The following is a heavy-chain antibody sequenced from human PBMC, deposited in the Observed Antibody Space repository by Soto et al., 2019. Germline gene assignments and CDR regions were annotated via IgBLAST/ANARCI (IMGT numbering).Heavy chain of an antibody. Sequence: AGGSLRLSCAASGFTFDDYGISWVRQAPGKGLEWASGINWNGGSTGYADSVKGRFTISRDNAKNSLYLQMNSLRAEDTALYYCARSGSGGYPYFQHWGQGTLVTVSS. J-gene: IGHJ1*01. CDR1: GFTFDDYG. CDR3: ARSGSGGYPYFQH. CDR2: INWNGGST. V-gene: IGHV3-20*04. D-gene: IGHD2-15*01.